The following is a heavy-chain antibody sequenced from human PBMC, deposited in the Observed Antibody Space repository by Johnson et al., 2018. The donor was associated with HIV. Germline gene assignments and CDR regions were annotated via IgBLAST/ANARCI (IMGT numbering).Heavy chain of an antibody. CDR1: GFTVSSNY. CDR2: IYSGGST. D-gene: IGHD5-18*01. Sequence: VQLVESGGGLIQPGGSLRLSCAASGFTVSSNYMRWVRQAPGKGLEWVSVIYSGGSTYYADSVQGRFTIPRDNSKNTLYLQMNSLGAEDTAVYYCARRDAALVTAAFDIWGQGTMVTVSS. J-gene: IGHJ3*02. CDR3: ARRDAALVTAAFDI. V-gene: IGHV3-53*01.